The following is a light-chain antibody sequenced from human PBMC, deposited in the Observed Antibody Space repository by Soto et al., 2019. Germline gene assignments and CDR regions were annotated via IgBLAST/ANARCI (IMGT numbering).Light chain of an antibody. Sequence: DIVMTQSPDSLSVSLGERATINCKSSQRLLYSSNNKNFLAWYQQKPGQPPKLLFYWASTRHSGVPDRFSGSGSGTDFTLTISSLQAEDVAVYYCQQYYSTPWTFGQGTKVDIK. CDR3: QQYYSTPWT. V-gene: IGKV4-1*01. CDR1: QRLLYSSNNKNF. J-gene: IGKJ1*01. CDR2: WAS.